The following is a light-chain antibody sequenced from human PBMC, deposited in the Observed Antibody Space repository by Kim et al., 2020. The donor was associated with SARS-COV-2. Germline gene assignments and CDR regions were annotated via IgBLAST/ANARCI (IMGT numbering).Light chain of an antibody. CDR2: HAS. V-gene: IGKV1-5*01. CDR1: RSISSW. CDR3: QQYTSYSWT. Sequence: ASVGDRVTITCRASRSISSWLAWYQQKPGKAPKLLIYHASSLESGVPSRFSGSGSGTEYILSISSLQPDDFATYYCQQYTSYSWTFGQGTKVEIK. J-gene: IGKJ1*01.